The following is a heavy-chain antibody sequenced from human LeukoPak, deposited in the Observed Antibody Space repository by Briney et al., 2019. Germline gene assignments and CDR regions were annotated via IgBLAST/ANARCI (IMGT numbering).Heavy chain of an antibody. D-gene: IGHD4-17*01. V-gene: IGHV1-69*06. CDR3: VTVTNGRGYYMDV. Sequence: WASVKVSCKASGGTFSSYAISWVRQAPGQGLEWMGGIIPIFGTANYAQKFQGRVTITADKSTSTAYMELSSLRSEDTAVYYCVTVTNGRGYYMDVWGKGTTVTVSS. CDR2: IIPIFGTA. CDR1: GGTFSSYA. J-gene: IGHJ6*03.